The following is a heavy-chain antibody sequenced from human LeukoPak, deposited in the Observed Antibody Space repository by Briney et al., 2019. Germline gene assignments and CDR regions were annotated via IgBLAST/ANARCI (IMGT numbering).Heavy chain of an antibody. CDR1: GFTFSSYA. Sequence: PGGSLRLSCAASGFTFSSYAMGWVRQAPGKGLEWVSAIGTAGDTYYPGSVKGRFTISRENAKNSLYLQMNSLRAGDTAVYYCARESGSYGFDYWGQGTLVTVSS. D-gene: IGHD1-26*01. V-gene: IGHV3-13*01. J-gene: IGHJ4*02. CDR3: ARESGSYGFDY. CDR2: IGTAGDT.